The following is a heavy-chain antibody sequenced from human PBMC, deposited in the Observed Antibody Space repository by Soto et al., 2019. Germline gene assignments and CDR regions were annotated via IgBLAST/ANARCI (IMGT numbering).Heavy chain of an antibody. V-gene: IGHV4-59*01. Sequence: QVQLQESGPGLVKSSETLSLTCTVSGGSISWSYWSWIRQPPGKGLEWFGYIYYSGSTNYNPSLKSRVTISVDTSKNQFSLKLSSVTAADTAVYYCARVWGGAFDIWGQGTMVTVSS. D-gene: IGHD3-10*01. CDR1: GGSISWSY. CDR2: IYYSGST. J-gene: IGHJ3*02. CDR3: ARVWGGAFDI.